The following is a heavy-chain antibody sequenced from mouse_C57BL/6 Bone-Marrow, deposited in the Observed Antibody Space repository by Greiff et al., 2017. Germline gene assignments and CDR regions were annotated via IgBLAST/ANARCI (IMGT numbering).Heavy chain of an antibody. D-gene: IGHD1-1*01. CDR3: ARSYGSRGAMDY. Sequence: EVKLVESGGGLVQPGGSLKLSCAASGFTFSDYGMAWVRQAPRKGPEWVAFISNLAYSIYYADTVTGRFTISRENAKNTLYLEMSSLMSEDTAMYYCARSYGSRGAMDYWGQGTSVTVSS. V-gene: IGHV5-15*01. CDR2: ISNLAYSI. J-gene: IGHJ4*01. CDR1: GFTFSDYG.